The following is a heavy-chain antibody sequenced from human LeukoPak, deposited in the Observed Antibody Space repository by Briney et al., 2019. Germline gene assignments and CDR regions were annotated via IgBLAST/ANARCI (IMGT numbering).Heavy chain of an antibody. J-gene: IGHJ4*02. CDR1: GYTFTSYY. D-gene: IGHD2-15*01. CDR2: IYPSDGST. CDR3: ARSLTCSGGSCYFADY. Sequence: ASVKVSCKASGYTFTSYYMHWVRQAPGQGPEWMGIIYPSDGSTIYAQKFQGRVTMTRDTSTSTVYMELSSLKSEDTAIYYCARSLTCSGGSCYFADYWGQGTLVAVSS. V-gene: IGHV1-46*01.